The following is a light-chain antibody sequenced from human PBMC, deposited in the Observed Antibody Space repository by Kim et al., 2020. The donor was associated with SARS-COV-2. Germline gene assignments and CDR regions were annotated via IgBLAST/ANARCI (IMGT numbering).Light chain of an antibody. V-gene: IGKV1-17*02. CDR1: QDIRND. CDR3: LQDNSFPRT. J-gene: IGKJ1*01. CDR2: AVF. Sequence: DIQMTQSPSSLSASVGDRVTITCRASQDIRNDLGWYQQKSGTAPQRLIYAVFNLHGGVPSRFSGGGSGTEFTLTISNLQPEDFATYFCLQDNSFPRTFGQGTTVDIK.